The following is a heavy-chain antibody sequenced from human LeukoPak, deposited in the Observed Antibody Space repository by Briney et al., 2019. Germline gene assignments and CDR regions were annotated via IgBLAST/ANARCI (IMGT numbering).Heavy chain of an antibody. D-gene: IGHD4-17*01. CDR1: GGSISSGWW. CDR3: ARNGYYSADY. V-gene: IGHV4-4*02. J-gene: IGHJ4*02. Sequence: PSGTLSLTRAVSGGSISSGWWWSWVRQPPGKGLEWIGEIHHSGSTNYNPSLKSRVTISVDKSKNQFSLMLTSVTAADTAVYYCARNGYYSADYWGQGTLVTVSS. CDR2: IHHSGST.